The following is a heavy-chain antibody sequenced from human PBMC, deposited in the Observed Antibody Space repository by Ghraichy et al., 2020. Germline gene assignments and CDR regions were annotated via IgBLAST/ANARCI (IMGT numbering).Heavy chain of an antibody. V-gene: IGHV3-30-3*01. D-gene: IGHD1-1*01. CDR2: ISYDGSNE. CDR3: ARDLLEPLGYLDY. CDR1: GFTFSSYA. Sequence: GGSLRLSCAASGFTFSSYAMHWVRQAPGKGLEWMAFISYDGSNEYYADSVKGRFTISRDNSKNTLYLQMNSLRPEDTAVYYCARDLLEPLGYLDYWGQGTLVTVSS. J-gene: IGHJ4*02.